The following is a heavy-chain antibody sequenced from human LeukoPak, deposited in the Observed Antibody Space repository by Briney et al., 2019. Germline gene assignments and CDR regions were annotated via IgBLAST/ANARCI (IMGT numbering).Heavy chain of an antibody. Sequence: ASVKVSCKASGYTFTSYYMHWVRQAPGQGLEWMGIVNPSGGSTSYAQKFQGRVTMTRDTSTSTVYMELSSLRSEDTAVHYCARDQAHRRYFDYWGQGTLVTVSS. D-gene: IGHD3-16*02. CDR3: ARDQAHRRYFDY. J-gene: IGHJ4*02. V-gene: IGHV1-46*01. CDR2: VNPSGGST. CDR1: GYTFTSYY.